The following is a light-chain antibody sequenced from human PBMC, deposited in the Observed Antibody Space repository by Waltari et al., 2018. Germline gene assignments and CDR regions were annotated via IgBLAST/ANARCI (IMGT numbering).Light chain of an antibody. J-gene: IGLJ3*02. V-gene: IGLV7-43*01. CDR3: LLYYGDARWV. CDR1: TAKLSTTHY. Sequence: QTVVTQEPSLTVSPGETVTLTCAPATAKLSTTHYPHWLQRKPGQAPTSLIYSTNKRHPWTPARFSGSLLGGKAALTLSRAQPEDEAEYYCLLYYGDARWVFGGGTKLTVL. CDR2: STN.